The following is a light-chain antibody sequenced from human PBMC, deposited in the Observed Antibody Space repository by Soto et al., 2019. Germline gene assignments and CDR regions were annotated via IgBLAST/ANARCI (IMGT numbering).Light chain of an antibody. V-gene: IGKV3-20*01. Sequence: EILLTQSPGTLSLSPGERATLSCRASQTVSNNYLVWYQHKPGRAPRLLIFRASIRAADIPDRFRGSGSGTDFTLTITRLEPEDFAVYYCQQYGDSPRTFGQGTRLEIK. CDR3: QQYGDSPRT. CDR2: RAS. CDR1: QTVSNNY. J-gene: IGKJ5*01.